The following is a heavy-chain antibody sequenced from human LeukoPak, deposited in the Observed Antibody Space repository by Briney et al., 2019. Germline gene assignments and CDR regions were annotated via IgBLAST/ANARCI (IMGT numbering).Heavy chain of an antibody. CDR2: ITCDGGTT. D-gene: IGHD6-19*01. CDR1: GFIFSDYT. CDR3: PKSLAVDSFAY. V-gene: IGHV3-43*01. J-gene: IGHJ4*02. Sequence: GRSLRLSCAASGFIFSDYTTHSGRQVPGKGLEWVSLITCDGGTTSSADSVKGRFTFPRHNNKNSLPPQLNSLTTQARPWYYFPKSLAVDSFAYWGEGTLVTVSS.